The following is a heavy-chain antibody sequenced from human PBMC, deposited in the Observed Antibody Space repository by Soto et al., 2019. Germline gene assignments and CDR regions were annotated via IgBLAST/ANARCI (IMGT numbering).Heavy chain of an antibody. CDR3: AKEYSSSWTLWKMETHYYYYYGMDV. Sequence: QPGGSLRLSCAASGFTFSSHGMHWVRQAPGKGLEWVALIWYDGSKKYHADTVKGRITISRDNSRKTLYMQMNSMRAEDTAVYYCAKEYSSSWTLWKMETHYYYYYGMDVWGQGTTVTVSS. CDR1: GFTFSSHG. V-gene: IGHV3-30*02. J-gene: IGHJ6*02. D-gene: IGHD6-13*01. CDR2: IWYDGSKK.